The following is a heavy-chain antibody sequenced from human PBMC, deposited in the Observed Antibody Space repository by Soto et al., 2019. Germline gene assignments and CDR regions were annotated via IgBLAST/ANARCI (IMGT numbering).Heavy chain of an antibody. CDR2: ISAYNGNT. J-gene: IGHJ4*02. V-gene: IGHV1-18*01. D-gene: IGHD2-15*01. Sequence: QVQLVQSGAEVKKPGASVKVSCKASGYTFTSYGISWVRQAPGQGLEWMGWISAYNGNTNYAQKLQGRVTMTTDTSRRTGYMELRSRRSDDTAVYYCARDPTAIYCSGGSCYDGVFYYFDYWGQGTLVTVSS. CDR3: ARDPTAIYCSGGSCYDGVFYYFDY. CDR1: GYTFTSYG.